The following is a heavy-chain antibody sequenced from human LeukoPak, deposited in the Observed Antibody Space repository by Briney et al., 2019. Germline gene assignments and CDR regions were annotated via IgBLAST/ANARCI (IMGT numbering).Heavy chain of an antibody. Sequence: SETLSLTCTVSGGSISIYNWSWIRQPPGKGLEWLGNTYNSGSTLYNPSLKSRVTISVDTSRNEFSLRLTSVTAADAAVYYCVRDRELNYWGQGTLVTVSS. CDR1: GGSISIYN. V-gene: IGHV4-59*01. J-gene: IGHJ4*02. CDR2: TYNSGST. D-gene: IGHD3-10*01. CDR3: VRDRELNY.